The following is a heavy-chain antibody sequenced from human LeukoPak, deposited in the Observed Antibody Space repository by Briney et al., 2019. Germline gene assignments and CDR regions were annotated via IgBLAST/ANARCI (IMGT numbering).Heavy chain of an antibody. V-gene: IGHV1-69*06. Sequence: GSSVKVSCKASGGTFSSYAISWVRQAPGQGLEWMGGTIPIFGTANYAQKFQGRVTITADKSTSTAYMELSSLRSEDTAVYYCAGSSGSGYYYYYMDVWGKGTTVTVSS. CDR1: GGTFSSYA. D-gene: IGHD2-15*01. J-gene: IGHJ6*03. CDR3: AGSSGSGYYYYYMDV. CDR2: TIPIFGTA.